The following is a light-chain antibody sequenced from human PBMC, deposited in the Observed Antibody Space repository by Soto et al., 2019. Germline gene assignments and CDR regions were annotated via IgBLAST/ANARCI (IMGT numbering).Light chain of an antibody. CDR2: GAS. V-gene: IGKV3-20*01. CDR3: QQYGSSPFT. Sequence: EIVWTQSPGTLSLSPGERATLSCRASQSGSSSYLAWYQQKPGQAPRLLIYGASSRATGIPDRFSGSGSGTDFTLTISRLEPEDFAVYYCQQYGSSPFTFGPGTKVDIK. J-gene: IGKJ3*01. CDR1: QSGSSSY.